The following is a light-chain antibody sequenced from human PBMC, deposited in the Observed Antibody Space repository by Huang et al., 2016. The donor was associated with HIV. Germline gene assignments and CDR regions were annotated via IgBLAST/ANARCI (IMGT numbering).Light chain of an antibody. V-gene: IGKV1-39*01. Sequence: DIQLTQSPSSLSASVGDRVTITYRASQNINTALNWYKQTPGKAPNLLIYAASSLQSGVPSRLSGGGSGTDFTLTISGLQPVDLGTYYCQQSYNTSWTFGQGTTVEIK. CDR1: QNINTA. CDR2: AAS. J-gene: IGKJ1*01. CDR3: QQSYNTSWT.